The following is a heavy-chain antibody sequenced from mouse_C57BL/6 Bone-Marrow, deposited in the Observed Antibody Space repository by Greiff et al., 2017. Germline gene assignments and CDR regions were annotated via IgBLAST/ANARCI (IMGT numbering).Heavy chain of an antibody. CDR3: ARGRDYERTSAMDY. D-gene: IGHD2-4*01. Sequence: DVMLVESGGGLVKPGGSLKLSCAASGFTFSDYGMHWVRQAPEKGLEWVAYISSGSSTIYYADTVKGRFTISRDNAKNTLFLQMTSLRSEDTAMYYCARGRDYERTSAMDYWGQGTSVTVSS. CDR2: ISSGSSTI. CDR1: GFTFSDYG. J-gene: IGHJ4*01. V-gene: IGHV5-17*01.